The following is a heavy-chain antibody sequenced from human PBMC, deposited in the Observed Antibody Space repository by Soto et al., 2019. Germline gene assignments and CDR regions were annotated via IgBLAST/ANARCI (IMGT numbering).Heavy chain of an antibody. J-gene: IGHJ6*02. CDR3: ARGSSSSGYSFYYYYGMDV. CDR2: IYYSGST. D-gene: IGHD3-22*01. V-gene: IGHV4-30-4*01. CDR1: GGSISSSDYY. Sequence: QVQLQESGPGLVKPSQTLSLTCTVSGGSISSSDYYWSWIRQPPGKGLEWIGYIYYSGSTYYNPSLKSRVTISVDTSKNQFSLKLSSVTAADTAVYYCARGSSSSGYSFYYYYGMDVWGQGTTVTVSS.